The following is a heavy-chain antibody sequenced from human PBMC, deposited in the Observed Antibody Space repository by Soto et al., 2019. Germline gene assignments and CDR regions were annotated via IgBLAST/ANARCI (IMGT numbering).Heavy chain of an antibody. CDR1: GFTFSSYS. CDR3: ARVVDYYDPYYSYGMDV. D-gene: IGHD3-22*01. V-gene: IGHV3-21*01. CDR2: ISSSTSYI. Sequence: EVQLVESGGGLVKPGGSLRLSCAASGFTFSSYSMNWVRQAPGKGLEWVSSISSSTSYIYYADSVKGRFTISRDNAKNSLYLQMNSLRADDTAVYYCARVVDYYDPYYSYGMDVWGQGTTVTVSS. J-gene: IGHJ6*02.